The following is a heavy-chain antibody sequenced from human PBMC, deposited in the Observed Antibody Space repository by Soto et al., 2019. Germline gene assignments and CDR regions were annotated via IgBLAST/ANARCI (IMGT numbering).Heavy chain of an antibody. CDR3: ANQASGWYPDY. CDR2: IFDSGTT. J-gene: IGHJ4*02. V-gene: IGHV4-31*03. CDR1: GGSISSGGYY. D-gene: IGHD6-19*01. Sequence: QVQLQESGPGLVKPSQTLSLTCTVSGGSISSGGYYWSWLRQHPGKGLEWIGYIFDSGTTYYNPSLKSRVTISVDPSKSQFSLRLTSVTATDTAVYYCANQASGWYPDYWGQGTLVTVSS.